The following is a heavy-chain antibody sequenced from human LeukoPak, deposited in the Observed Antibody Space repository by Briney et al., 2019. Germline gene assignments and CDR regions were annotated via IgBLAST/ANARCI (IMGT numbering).Heavy chain of an antibody. Sequence: GGSLRLSCAASGFTFSSYSMNWVRQAPGKGLEWVSYISSSSSTIYYADSVKGRFTISRDNAKNSLYLQMNSLGAEDTAVYYCARYPARGYSYGALYWGQGTLVTVSP. V-gene: IGHV3-48*01. J-gene: IGHJ4*02. CDR1: GFTFSSYS. CDR3: ARYPARGYSYGALY. D-gene: IGHD5-18*01. CDR2: ISSSSSTI.